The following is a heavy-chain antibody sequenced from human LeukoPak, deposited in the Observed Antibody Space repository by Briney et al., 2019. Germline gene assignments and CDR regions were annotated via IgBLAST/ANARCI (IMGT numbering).Heavy chain of an antibody. CDR2: LNPQTGDT. D-gene: IGHD3-9*01. Sequence: ASVTVSFKASGYAFSAYYMHWVRQAPGQGSEWMGWLNPQTGDTHFSQKFQGRVTFTRDTAISKAYMAMRRLRSDDTAVFYCARGSRYHDWLSPLDSWGQGTLVTVSS. J-gene: IGHJ4*02. V-gene: IGHV1-2*02. CDR3: ARGSRYHDWLSPLDS. CDR1: GYAFSAYY.